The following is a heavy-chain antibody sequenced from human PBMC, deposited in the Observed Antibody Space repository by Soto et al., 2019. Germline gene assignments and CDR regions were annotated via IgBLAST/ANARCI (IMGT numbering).Heavy chain of an antibody. CDR1: GGSFRGLY. Sequence: SEPLSLTCAVYGGSFRGLYWSWIRKPPGKGLEWIGEINHTRSTNYNPSHKSRVNISVDTSKKLFSLNMNSVTAADTAVFYCARSFRGLGIRWHFDYWGQGTPVTVSS. CDR3: ARSFRGLGIRWHFDY. D-gene: IGHD3-10*01. J-gene: IGHJ4*02. CDR2: INHTRST. V-gene: IGHV4-34*01.